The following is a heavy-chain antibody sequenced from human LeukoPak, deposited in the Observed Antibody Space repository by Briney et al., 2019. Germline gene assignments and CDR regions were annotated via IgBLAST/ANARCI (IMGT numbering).Heavy chain of an antibody. CDR1: GFTFSNYA. D-gene: IGHD3-10*01. CDR2: ISGNGGST. V-gene: IGHV3-23*01. CDR3: AKRSRRLTVVRGVPREDV. J-gene: IGHJ6*02. Sequence: GGSLRLSCAASGFTFSNYAMNWVRQAPGKGLEWVSAISGNGGSTYLADSVKGRFTISRDNSKNTLYLQMNSLRAEDTAVYYCAKRSRRLTVVRGVPREDVWGQGTSVTVSS.